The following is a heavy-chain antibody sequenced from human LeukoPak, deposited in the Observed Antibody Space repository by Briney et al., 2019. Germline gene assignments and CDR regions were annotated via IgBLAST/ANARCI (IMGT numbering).Heavy chain of an antibody. Sequence: GGSLRLSCSASGFTFSNYAIHWVRQAPGWGLEYVSAISSSGGSTYYADSVKGRFTISRDNSKNTLYLQMSSLRAEDTAVYYCVKGQRYYYGSGDWFDPWGLGTLVTVSS. V-gene: IGHV3-64D*06. CDR1: GFTFSNYA. D-gene: IGHD3-10*01. J-gene: IGHJ5*02. CDR2: ISSSGGST. CDR3: VKGQRYYYGSGDWFDP.